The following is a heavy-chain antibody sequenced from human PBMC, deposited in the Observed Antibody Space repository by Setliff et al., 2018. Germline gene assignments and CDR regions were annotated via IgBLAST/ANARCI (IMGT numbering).Heavy chain of an antibody. Sequence: VKVSCKVSRYTLTELSMHWVRQAPGKGLEWMGSFDPEDGETLYAQKFQGRVTMTEDTSTDTAYMELSSLRSEDTAVYYCTTVLRDVYNGGDGFDIWGQGTMVTVSS. CDR3: TTVLRDVYNGGDGFDI. CDR2: FDPEDGET. D-gene: IGHD2-8*01. J-gene: IGHJ3*02. V-gene: IGHV1-24*01. CDR1: RYTLTELS.